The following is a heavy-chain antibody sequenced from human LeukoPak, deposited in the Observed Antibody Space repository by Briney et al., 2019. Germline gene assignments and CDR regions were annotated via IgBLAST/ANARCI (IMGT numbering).Heavy chain of an antibody. CDR2: IYYSGST. D-gene: IGHD3-22*01. CDR1: GGSISSSSYY. J-gene: IGHJ6*02. V-gene: IGHV4-39*01. Sequence: SETLSLTCGVSGGSISSSSYYWGWIRQPPGKGLEWIGSIYYSGSTYYNPSLKSRVTISVDTSKNQFSLKLSSVTAADTAVYYCAKYDSSGYYSNYYYYGMDVWGQGTTVTVSS. CDR3: AKYDSSGYYSNYYYYGMDV.